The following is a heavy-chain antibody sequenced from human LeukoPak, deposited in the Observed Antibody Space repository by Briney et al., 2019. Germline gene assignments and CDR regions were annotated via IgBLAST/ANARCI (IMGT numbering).Heavy chain of an antibody. D-gene: IGHD3-3*01. CDR3: ARDFTPEWFDIH. V-gene: IGHV3-30*04. CDR1: GLAFSSYS. J-gene: IGHJ4*02. CDR2: ISYDGSDE. Sequence: GGSLRPSCVASGLAFSSYSTHWVRQAPGKGLEWVGVISYDGSDEYYTDSVKGRFTISRDNSKNTVYLQMNSLRADDTAVYYCARDFTPEWFDIHWGQGTLVTVS.